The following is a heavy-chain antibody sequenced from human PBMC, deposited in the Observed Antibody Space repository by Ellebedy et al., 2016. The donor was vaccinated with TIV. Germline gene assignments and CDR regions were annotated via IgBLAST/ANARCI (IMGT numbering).Heavy chain of an antibody. Sequence: GESLKISCAASGFTFSSYAMSWVRQAPGQGLEWVSGINGNAVSTAYADSVKGRFTISRDNSKTTLYLQMNSLRAEDTAVYYCARDPVGVGPAFDIWGQGTMVTVSS. CDR1: GFTFSSYA. D-gene: IGHD4-23*01. CDR2: INGNAVST. CDR3: ARDPVGVGPAFDI. V-gene: IGHV3-23*01. J-gene: IGHJ3*02.